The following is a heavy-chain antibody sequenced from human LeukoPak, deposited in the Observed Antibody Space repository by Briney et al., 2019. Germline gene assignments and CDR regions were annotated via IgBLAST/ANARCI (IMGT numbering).Heavy chain of an antibody. D-gene: IGHD1-26*01. CDR1: GGSISSGSYY. CDR2: IYTSGST. CDR3: ARAYGSYYYYMDV. J-gene: IGHJ6*03. Sequence: SETLSLTCTVPGGSISSGSYYWSWIRQPAGKGLEWIGRIYTSGSTNYNPSLKSRFTISVDTSKNQFSLKLSSVTAADTAVYYCARAYGSYYYYMDVWGKGTTVTISS. V-gene: IGHV4-61*02.